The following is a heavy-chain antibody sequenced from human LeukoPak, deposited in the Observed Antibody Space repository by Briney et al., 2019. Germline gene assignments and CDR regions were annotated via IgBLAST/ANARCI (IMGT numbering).Heavy chain of an antibody. CDR3: ARGVEMLAGAFGY. CDR2: MNPNSGNT. J-gene: IGHJ4*02. V-gene: IGHV1-8*02. CDR1: GGTFSSYA. Sequence: ASVKVSCKASGGTFSSYAINWVRQATGQGLEWMGWMNPNSGNTGYAQKFQGRVTMTRNTSISTAYMELSSLRSEDTAVYYCARGVEMLAGAFGYWGQGTLVTVSS. D-gene: IGHD5-24*01.